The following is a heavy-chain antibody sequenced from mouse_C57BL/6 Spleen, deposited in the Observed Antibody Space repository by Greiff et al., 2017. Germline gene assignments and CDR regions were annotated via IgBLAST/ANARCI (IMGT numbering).Heavy chain of an antibody. CDR2: IRNKANGYTT. Sequence: EVQVVESGGGLVQPGGSLSLSCAASGFTFTDYYMSWVRQPPGKALEWLGFIRNKANGYTTEYSASVKGRFTISRDNSQSILYLQMNALRAEDSATYYCARYGLYGFAYWGQGTLVTVSA. CDR1: GFTFTDYY. J-gene: IGHJ3*01. D-gene: IGHD2-12*01. V-gene: IGHV7-3*01. CDR3: ARYGLYGFAY.